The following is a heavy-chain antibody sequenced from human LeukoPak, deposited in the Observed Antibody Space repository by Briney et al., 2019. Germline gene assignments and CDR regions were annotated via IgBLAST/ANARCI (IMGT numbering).Heavy chain of an antibody. CDR2: INAGNGNT. Sequence: ASVKVSCKASGYTFTSYAMHWVRQAPGQRLEWLGWINAGNGNTKYSQKFQGRVTITRDTSASTAYMELSSLRSEDTAVYYCARVVRLGELSFGYWGQGTLVTVSS. V-gene: IGHV1-3*01. J-gene: IGHJ4*02. D-gene: IGHD3-16*02. CDR1: GYTFTSYA. CDR3: ARVVRLGELSFGY.